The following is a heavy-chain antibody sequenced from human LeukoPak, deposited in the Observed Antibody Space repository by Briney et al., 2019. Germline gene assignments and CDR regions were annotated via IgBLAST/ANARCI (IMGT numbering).Heavy chain of an antibody. Sequence: GASVKVSCKASGYTFTSYYMHWVRQAPGQGLEWMGLINPTGGSTGYAQKFQGRVTMTRDMSTSTVYMELSSLRSEDTAVYYCARGGDIHLWINYYYYMDVWGKGTTVTVSS. J-gene: IGHJ6*03. V-gene: IGHV1-46*01. D-gene: IGHD5-18*01. CDR1: GYTFTSYY. CDR2: INPTGGST. CDR3: ARGGDIHLWINYYYYMDV.